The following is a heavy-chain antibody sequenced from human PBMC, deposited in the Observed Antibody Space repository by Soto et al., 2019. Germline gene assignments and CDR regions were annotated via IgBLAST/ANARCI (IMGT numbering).Heavy chain of an antibody. CDR1: GDSVSSNGAC. Sequence: SQTLSLTCVISGDSVSSNGACWNWIRHSPSRGLQWLGRIYYRSKWFHDYAASVESRMAINPDTSRNQFSLQLNYVTPEDTAVYYCARVHYSAGTCLDRLAFWGQGTTVTVSS. CDR2: IYYRSKWFH. CDR3: ARVHYSAGTCLDRLAF. V-gene: IGHV6-1*01. D-gene: IGHD2-15*01. J-gene: IGHJ6*02.